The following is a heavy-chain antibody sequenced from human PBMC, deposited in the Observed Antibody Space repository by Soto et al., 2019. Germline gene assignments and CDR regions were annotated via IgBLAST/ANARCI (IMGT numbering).Heavy chain of an antibody. J-gene: IGHJ4*02. Sequence: EGTLRRPCAASGITLSRQGIHSVRPPPNKELERVPVISYDGSNKYYADSVKGRFTISRDNSKNTLYLQMNSLIAEDTAVYYCAKIIWGRWAVDTAMVPFDYWGQGTLVTVSS. CDR3: AKIIWGRWAVDTAMVPFDY. V-gene: IGHV3-30*18. D-gene: IGHD5-18*01. CDR1: GITLSRQG. CDR2: ISYDGSNK.